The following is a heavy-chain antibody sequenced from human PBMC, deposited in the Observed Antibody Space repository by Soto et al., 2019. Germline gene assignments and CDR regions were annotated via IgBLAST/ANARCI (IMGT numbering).Heavy chain of an antibody. V-gene: IGHV1-69*12. J-gene: IGHJ6*02. Sequence: QVQLVQSGAEVKKPGSSVKVSCKASGGTFSSYAISWARQAPGQGLEWMGGIIPIFGTADYAQKFQGRVTIPADESTSTAYMELSSLRSEDTAVYYCARHVPAAGYYYGMDVWGQGTTVTVSS. CDR2: IIPIFGTA. D-gene: IGHD2-2*01. CDR3: ARHVPAAGYYYGMDV. CDR1: GGTFSSYA.